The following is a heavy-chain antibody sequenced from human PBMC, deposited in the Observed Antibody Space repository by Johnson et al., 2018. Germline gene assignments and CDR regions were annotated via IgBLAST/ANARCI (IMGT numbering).Heavy chain of an antibody. D-gene: IGHD1-26*01. Sequence: VQLVQSGGGVVQPGRSLRLSCAASGFTFSRSGMHWVRQAPGKGLEWVAVISYDGSNKYYADSGKGRFTISRDNSKNTLSLQMTSHRAEDTAVYYCARATWIVRDAFDIWGQGTMVTVSS. CDR3: ARATWIVRDAFDI. J-gene: IGHJ3*02. CDR2: ISYDGSNK. CDR1: GFTFSRSG. V-gene: IGHV3-30*03.